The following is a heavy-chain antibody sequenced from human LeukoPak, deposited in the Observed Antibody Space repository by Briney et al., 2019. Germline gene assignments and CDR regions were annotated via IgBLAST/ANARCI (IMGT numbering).Heavy chain of an antibody. D-gene: IGHD1/OR15-1a*01. Sequence: SETLSLTCTVSGDSITSGSYYWGWIRQTPGKGLEWIGNIYSDGDTSFNPSLKSRITMSVDTSKNQFSLKLNSVTAADMAVYYCARGTGSDYWGQGTLVTVSS. J-gene: IGHJ4*02. CDR1: GDSITSGSYY. CDR3: ARGTGSDY. CDR2: IYSDGDT. V-gene: IGHV4-39*07.